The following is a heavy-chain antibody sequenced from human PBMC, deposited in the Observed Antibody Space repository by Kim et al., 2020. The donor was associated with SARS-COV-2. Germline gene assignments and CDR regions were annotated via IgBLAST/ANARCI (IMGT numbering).Heavy chain of an antibody. CDR3: AKAHLLGSYWGYGMDV. CDR2: ISGSGGST. CDR1: GFTFSSYA. V-gene: IGHV3-23*01. J-gene: IGHJ6*02. D-gene: IGHD1-26*01. Sequence: GGSLRLSCAASGFTFSSYAMSWVRQAPGKGLEWVSAISGSGGSTYYADSVKGRFTISRDNSKNTLYLQMNSLRAEDTAVYYCAKAHLLGSYWGYGMDVWGQRTTVTDSS.